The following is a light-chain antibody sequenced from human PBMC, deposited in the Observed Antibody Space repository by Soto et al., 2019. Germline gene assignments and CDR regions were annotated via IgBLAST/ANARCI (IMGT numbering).Light chain of an antibody. V-gene: IGLV2-14*01. CDR1: SSDVGGYNS. Sequence: QSALTQPASVSGSPGQSITISCTGTSSDVGGYNSVSWYQQHPGKAPKLMIYEVSNRPSGVSNRFSGSKSANTASLTISGLQAEDEDDYYCSSYTGSSTLVFGGGTKVTVL. J-gene: IGLJ2*01. CDR2: EVS. CDR3: SSYTGSSTLV.